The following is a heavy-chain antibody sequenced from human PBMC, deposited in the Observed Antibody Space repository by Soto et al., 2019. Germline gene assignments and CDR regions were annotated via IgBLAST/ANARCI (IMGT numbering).Heavy chain of an antibody. CDR3: AKGEVDSSSWYFADY. D-gene: IGHD6-13*01. V-gene: IGHV3-23*01. CDR1: GFIFSSYA. Sequence: GGSLRLSCAASGFIFSSYAMNWVRQAPGKGLEWVSSISGSGGSTYYADSVKGRFTISRDNSKNTLYLQMNSLRAEDTAVYHCAKGEVDSSSWYFADYWGQGTLDTVSS. J-gene: IGHJ4*02. CDR2: ISGSGGST.